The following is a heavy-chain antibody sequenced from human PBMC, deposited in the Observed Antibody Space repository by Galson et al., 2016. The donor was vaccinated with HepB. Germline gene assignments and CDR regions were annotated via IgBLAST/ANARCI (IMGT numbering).Heavy chain of an antibody. CDR3: ARGGYIVTVLQGVVMPRDAFDI. D-gene: IGHD3-10*01. J-gene: IGHJ3*02. V-gene: IGHV1-69*13. CDR2: IAPVIGTT. CDR1: GGTLSNYA. Sequence: SVKVSCKASGGTLSNYAVSWVRQAPGQGPEWMGGIAPVIGTTNYAQRFQGRVTITADGSTNTAYMELSSLTSEDTAVYYCARGGYIVTVLQGVVMPRDAFDIWSQGTMVTVSS.